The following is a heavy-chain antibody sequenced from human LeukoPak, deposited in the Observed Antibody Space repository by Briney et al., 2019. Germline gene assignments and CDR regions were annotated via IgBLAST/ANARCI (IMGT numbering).Heavy chain of an antibody. CDR1: GFTFSSYA. J-gene: IGHJ4*02. CDR2: ISGGGGST. CDR3: ARAGEVVGATSFY. Sequence: TGGSLRLSCAASGFTFSSYAMSWVRQAPGKGLEWVSTISGGGGSTYFAGSVKGRFTISRDNSKNTLYLQMNSLRAEDTAVYYCARAGEVVGATSFYWGQGTLVTVSS. D-gene: IGHD1-26*01. V-gene: IGHV3-23*01.